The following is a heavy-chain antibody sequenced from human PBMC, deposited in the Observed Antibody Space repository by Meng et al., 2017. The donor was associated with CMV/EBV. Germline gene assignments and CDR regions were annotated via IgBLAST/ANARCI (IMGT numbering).Heavy chain of an antibody. Sequence: GGSLRLSCAASGFTVSSNYLSWVRQAPGKGLERVSVIYSGGSTYYADSVEGRLTISRDNSKNTLYLQMNSLRAEDTAVYYCARDSRHYDFWSGYYPYYYYGMDVWGQGTTVTVSS. J-gene: IGHJ6*02. D-gene: IGHD3-3*01. V-gene: IGHV3-66*02. CDR1: GFTVSSNY. CDR3: ARDSRHYDFWSGYYPYYYYGMDV. CDR2: IYSGGST.